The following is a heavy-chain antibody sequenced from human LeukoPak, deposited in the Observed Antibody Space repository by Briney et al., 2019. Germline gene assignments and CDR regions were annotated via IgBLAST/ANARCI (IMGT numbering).Heavy chain of an antibody. CDR1: GGAISNISYY. V-gene: IGHV4-39*01. J-gene: IGHJ6*03. CDR2: IYYTGST. Sequence: SETLSLTCTVSGGAISNISYYWGWVRQPPGKGLEWIASIYYTGSTYYNPSLKSRMTISVDTSKNQFSLKLSSVTAADTAVYYCARIYYSYYYMDVWGEGTTVTISS. CDR3: ARIYYSYYYMDV.